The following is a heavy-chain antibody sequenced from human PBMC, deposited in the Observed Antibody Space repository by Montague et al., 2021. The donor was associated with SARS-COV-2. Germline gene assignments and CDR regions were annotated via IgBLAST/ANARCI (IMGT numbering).Heavy chain of an antibody. Sequence: SETLSLTCTVSGDSISSSSYYWCGIRQPPGNRVECIESIYYSGSTYYNPSLKSRGTISVDTSKNQSSLKLSSVTAADTAVYYCASPTYYYDSSGSDAFDIWGQGTMVTVSS. J-gene: IGHJ3*02. D-gene: IGHD3-22*01. V-gene: IGHV4-39*01. CDR1: GDSISSSSYY. CDR3: ASPTYYYDSSGSDAFDI. CDR2: IYYSGST.